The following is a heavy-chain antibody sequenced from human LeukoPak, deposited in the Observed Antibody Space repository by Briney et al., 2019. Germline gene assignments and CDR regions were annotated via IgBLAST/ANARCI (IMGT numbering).Heavy chain of an antibody. CDR2: IYYTGST. J-gene: IGHJ4*02. V-gene: IGHV4-59*01. Sequence: NPSETLSLTCTASGGSFRSYYWSWIRQSPGKIMEWIGYIYYTGSTNYSPSLKSRVTISLDTSKNQFSLKLSPVTAADTAVYYCARGIGSFYYFDYWGQGARVTVSS. CDR1: GGSFRSYY. D-gene: IGHD2-15*01. CDR3: ARGIGSFYYFDY.